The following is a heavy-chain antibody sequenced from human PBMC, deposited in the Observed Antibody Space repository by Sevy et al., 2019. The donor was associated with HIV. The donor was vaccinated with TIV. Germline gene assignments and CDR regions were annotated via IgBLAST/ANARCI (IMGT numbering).Heavy chain of an antibody. V-gene: IGHV4-4*02. CDR1: GGSISSTNW. J-gene: IGHJ4*02. D-gene: IGHD3-22*01. CDR2: VYHSGTT. Sequence: SETLSLTCDVSGGSISSTNWWSWVRQPPGKGLEWIGEVYHSGTTNYNPSLKRRVTMSVDKSKNQFSLKLSSVTAADTALYYCARRFYYDSSTHYQYYFDYWGQRTLVTVSS. CDR3: ARRFYYDSSTHYQYYFDY.